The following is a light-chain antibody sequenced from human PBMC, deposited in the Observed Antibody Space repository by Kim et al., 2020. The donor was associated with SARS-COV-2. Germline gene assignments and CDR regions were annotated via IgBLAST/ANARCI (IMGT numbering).Light chain of an antibody. J-gene: IGLJ3*02. CDR1: SSDIGDYNY. Sequence: QSALTQPASVSGSPGQSITISCTGTSSDIGDYNYVSWYQQHPDKAPNVIIYDVNNRPSGISNRFSGSKSGNTAYLTISGLQAEDEADFYCSSYTSSNTLLFGGGTQLTVL. CDR2: DVN. CDR3: SSYTSSNTLL. V-gene: IGLV2-14*03.